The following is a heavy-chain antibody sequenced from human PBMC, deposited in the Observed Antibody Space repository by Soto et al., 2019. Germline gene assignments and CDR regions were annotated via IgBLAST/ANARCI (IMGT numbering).Heavy chain of an antibody. CDR2: IYYSGST. V-gene: IGHV4-30-2*03. J-gene: IGHJ4*02. Sequence: PSESTYITSAVCGGSVSSGGYSGRWIRQHPGKGLEWIGYIYYSGSTYYNPSLKGRVTISVDTSKNQFSLKLSSVTAADTAVYYCARHPASYDILTGHIDYWGQGTLVTVSS. CDR3: ARHPASYDILTGHIDY. CDR1: GGSVSSGGYS. D-gene: IGHD3-9*01.